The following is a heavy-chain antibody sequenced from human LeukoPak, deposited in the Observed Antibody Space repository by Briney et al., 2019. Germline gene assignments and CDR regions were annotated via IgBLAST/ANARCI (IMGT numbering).Heavy chain of an antibody. D-gene: IGHD3-22*01. V-gene: IGHV1-58*02. J-gene: IGHJ4*02. CDR1: GFTSTSSA. CDR3: AAETYDSSGYYYFDY. Sequence: ASVKVSCKASGFTSTSSAMQWVRQARGQRLEWIGWIVVGSGNTNYAQKLQERVTITRDMSTSTAYMELSSLRSEDTAVYYCAAETYDSSGYYYFDYWGQGTLVTVSS. CDR2: IVVGSGNT.